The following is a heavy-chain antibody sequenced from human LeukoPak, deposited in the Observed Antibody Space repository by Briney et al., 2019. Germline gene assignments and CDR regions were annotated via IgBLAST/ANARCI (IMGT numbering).Heavy chain of an antibody. J-gene: IGHJ4*02. CDR3: AKAGQIGAPRTLKFFDY. CDR1: GFSFITYG. D-gene: IGHD3-16*01. CDR2: ISGNGGTT. Sequence: PGGSLRLSCAASGFSFITYGMNWVRQAPGKGLEWVSSISGNGGTTYYAASVKGRFTISRDNSKTTLYLQMNNLTADDTAVYYCAKAGQIGAPRTLKFFDYWGQGSLVTVSS. V-gene: IGHV3-23*01.